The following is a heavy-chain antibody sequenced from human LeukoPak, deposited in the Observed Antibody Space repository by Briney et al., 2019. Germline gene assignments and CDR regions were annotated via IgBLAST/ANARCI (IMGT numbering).Heavy chain of an antibody. V-gene: IGHV4-39*07. D-gene: IGHD3-3*01. CDR2: IYYSGST. J-gene: IGHJ4*02. Sequence: SETLSLTCTVSGGSISSSSYYWGWIRQPPGKGLEWIGSIYYSGSTYYNPSLKSRVTISVDTSKNQFSLKLSSVTAADTAVYYCAREKDYDFWSGYYGYWGQGTLVTVSS. CDR1: GGSISSSSYY. CDR3: AREKDYDFWSGYYGY.